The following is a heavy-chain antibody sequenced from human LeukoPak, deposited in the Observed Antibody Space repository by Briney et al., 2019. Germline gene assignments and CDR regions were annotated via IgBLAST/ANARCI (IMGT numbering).Heavy chain of an antibody. CDR3: ARSARWMKGVVEVTALDD. Sequence: PGGSLTLSCEDSGFTFRSYEMSWVRQAPGKGLEWIAYLSSSGTAFSYADSVKGRFTIARDNAKNSVYLEMNRLRADDTAVYYCARSARWMKGVVEVTALDDWGQGTLVTVSS. V-gene: IGHV3-48*03. D-gene: IGHD3-3*01. J-gene: IGHJ4*02. CDR2: LSSSGTAF. CDR1: GFTFRSYE.